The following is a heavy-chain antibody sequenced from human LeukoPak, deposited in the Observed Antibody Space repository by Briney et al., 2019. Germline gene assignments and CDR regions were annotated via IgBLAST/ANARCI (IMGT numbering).Heavy chain of an antibody. CDR2: ISAYNGNT. Sequence: ASVKVSCKASGGAFTSYGISWVRQAPGQGLEWMGWISAYNGNTNYAQKLQGRVTMTTDTSTSTAYMELRSLRSDDTAVYYCARGGPRFGWNDAFDIWGQGTMVTVSS. D-gene: IGHD1-1*01. CDR3: ARGGPRFGWNDAFDI. J-gene: IGHJ3*02. CDR1: GGAFTSYG. V-gene: IGHV1-18*01.